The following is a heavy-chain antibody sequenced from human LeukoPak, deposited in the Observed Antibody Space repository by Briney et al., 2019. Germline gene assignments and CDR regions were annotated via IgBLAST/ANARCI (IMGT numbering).Heavy chain of an antibody. J-gene: IGHJ4*02. CDR3: ATGPGIEAAGT. Sequence: SETLSLTCTVSGGSISSGSYYWSWIRQPAGKGLEWIGRIYSSGSTNYNPSLKSRVTISVDTSKNQFSLKLSSVTAADTAVYYCATGPGIEAAGTGGQGTLVTVSS. CDR1: GGSISSGSYY. D-gene: IGHD6-13*01. V-gene: IGHV4-61*02. CDR2: IYSSGST.